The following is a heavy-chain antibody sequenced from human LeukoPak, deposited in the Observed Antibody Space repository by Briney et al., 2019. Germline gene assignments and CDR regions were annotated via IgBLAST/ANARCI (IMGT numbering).Heavy chain of an antibody. J-gene: IGHJ2*01. D-gene: IGHD6-6*01. Sequence: PSETLSLTCTVSGDSISTYYWSWVRQPPGMGLGWIGYTYYTGSTNYNPSLRGRVTISVDTSKNQFSLKLNSVTAADTAMYYCAGRSSTTYWYFDLWGRGPLVVVSS. V-gene: IGHV4-59*01. CDR1: GDSISTYY. CDR2: TYYTGST. CDR3: AGRSSTTYWYFDL.